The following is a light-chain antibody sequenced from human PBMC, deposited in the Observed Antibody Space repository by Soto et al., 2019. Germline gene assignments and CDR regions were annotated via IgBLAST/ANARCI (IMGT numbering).Light chain of an antibody. V-gene: IGKV3-11*01. CDR1: QSVRTY. J-gene: IGKJ4*01. CDR3: QQRINWRST. CDR2: DAS. Sequence: EIVMTHSPATLSVSPGERATRSCRVSQSVRTYVDWYQQKAGQAPRLLIYDASNRATGIPARFSGSGSGTDFTLTISSLETEDFAVYFCQQRINWRSTCGGVTKVDIK.